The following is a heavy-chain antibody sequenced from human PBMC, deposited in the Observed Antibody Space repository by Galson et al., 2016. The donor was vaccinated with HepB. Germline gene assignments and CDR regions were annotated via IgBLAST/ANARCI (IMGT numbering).Heavy chain of an antibody. J-gene: IGHJ4*02. D-gene: IGHD3-10*01. CDR2: ISYDGSYE. Sequence: SLRLSCAASGFTFSSCAMHWVRQAPGKGLEWVAVISYDGSYESYAGAVKGRFTISRDNFKNTLYLHLNSLRAEETAVYYCARAVHGSGSYWDKWGQGTLVAVSS. CDR3: ARAVHGSGSYWDK. V-gene: IGHV3-30*04. CDR1: GFTFSSCA.